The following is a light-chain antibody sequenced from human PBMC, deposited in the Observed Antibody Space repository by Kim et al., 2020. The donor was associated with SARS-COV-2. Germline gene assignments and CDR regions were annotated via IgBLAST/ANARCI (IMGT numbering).Light chain of an antibody. J-gene: IGLJ2*01. CDR1: KLGDKY. CDR2: QDS. CDR3: QAWDSSTAVV. Sequence: SYELTQPPSVSVSPGQTASITCSGDKLGDKYACWYQQKPGQSPVLVIYQDSKRPSGIPERFSGSNSGITATLTIGGTQAMDEADYYCQAWDSSTAVVFGGGTQLTVL. V-gene: IGLV3-1*01.